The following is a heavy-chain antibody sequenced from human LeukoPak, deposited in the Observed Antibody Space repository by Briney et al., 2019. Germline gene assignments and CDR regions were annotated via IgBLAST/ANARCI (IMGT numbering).Heavy chain of an antibody. J-gene: IGHJ4*02. D-gene: IGHD2-21*02. CDR1: GYIFSVYG. Sequence: ASVKVSCKASGYIFSVYGVSWVRQAPGQGLEWMGWINPDNGDTSIAQKLQGRVTMTADTSTTTAYMELRGLISDDTAVYYCARGGVTSFIDYWGQGTLVTVSS. CDR3: ARGGVTSFIDY. V-gene: IGHV1-18*01. CDR2: INPDNGDT.